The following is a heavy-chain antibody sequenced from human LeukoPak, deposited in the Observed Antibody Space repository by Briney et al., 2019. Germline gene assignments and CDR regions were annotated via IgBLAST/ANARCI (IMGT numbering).Heavy chain of an antibody. Sequence: PGRSLRLSCAASGFTFSSYSMNWVRQAPGKGLEWVSSISSSSSYIYYADSVKGRFTISRDNSKNTLYLQMNSLRAEDTAVYYCAKDRIAAAGRTDYWGQGTLVTVSS. CDR2: ISSSSSYI. J-gene: IGHJ4*02. CDR1: GFTFSSYS. CDR3: AKDRIAAAGRTDY. D-gene: IGHD6-13*01. V-gene: IGHV3-21*04.